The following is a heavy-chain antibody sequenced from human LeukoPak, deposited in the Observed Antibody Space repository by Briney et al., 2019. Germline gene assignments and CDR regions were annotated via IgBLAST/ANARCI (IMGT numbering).Heavy chain of an antibody. CDR2: IKSKTDGGTT. CDR3: TTDPMTTVTTRPYYYYYYMDV. CDR1: GFTFSSYS. Sequence: PGGSLRLSCAASGFTFSSYSMNWVRQAPGKGLEWVGRIKSKTDGGTTDYAAPVKGRFTISRDDSKNTLYLQMNSLKTEDTAVYYCTTDPMTTVTTRPYYYYYYMDVWGKGTTVTVSS. D-gene: IGHD4-17*01. J-gene: IGHJ6*03. V-gene: IGHV3-15*01.